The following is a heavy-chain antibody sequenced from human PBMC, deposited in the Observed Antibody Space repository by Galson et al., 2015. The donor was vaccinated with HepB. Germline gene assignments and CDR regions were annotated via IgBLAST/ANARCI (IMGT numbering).Heavy chain of an antibody. CDR1: GFILTNYA. CDR2: ITGSGAYT. J-gene: IGHJ4*02. D-gene: IGHD1-26*01. V-gene: IGHV3-23*01. CDR3: AKDPDSRSYSNYFDY. Sequence: SLRLSCAASGFILTNYAMSWVRLAPGKGPEWVSAITGSGAYTYYADSVKGRFTISRDKSENTLYLQLNSLRVKDTAVYYCAKDPDSRSYSNYFDYWGQGTLVTVSS.